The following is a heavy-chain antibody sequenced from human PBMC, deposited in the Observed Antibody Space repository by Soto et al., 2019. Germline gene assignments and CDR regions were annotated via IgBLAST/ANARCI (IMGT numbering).Heavy chain of an antibody. CDR3: AKLYWNPRYFDY. J-gene: IGHJ4*02. D-gene: IGHD1-1*01. V-gene: IGHV3-23*01. CDR2: ISDNGGNT. Sequence: PGWSLRLSCVSSVFTFITVAMTWVRQAPGKGLEWVSSISDNGGNTDYADSVRGRFTLSRDNSKNTLYLQMNHLKAEDTAVYYCAKLYWNPRYFDYWGQGARVTVS. CDR1: VFTFITVA.